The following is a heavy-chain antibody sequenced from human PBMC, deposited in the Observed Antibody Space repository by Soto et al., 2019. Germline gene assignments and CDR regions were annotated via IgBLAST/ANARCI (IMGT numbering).Heavy chain of an antibody. CDR3: SGGVGDAF. CDR2: INQDGSEK. Sequence: EVHLVESGGGLVQTGGSLRLSCAIFESTVSRDWMNWVRQAPGKGLEWVAHINQDGSEKYNVESVKGRFTISRDNAKKSLHLQMNSLRPANTAMYYCSGGVGDAFWGQGTLVTVSS. J-gene: IGHJ4*02. CDR1: ESTVSRDW. D-gene: IGHD1-26*01. V-gene: IGHV3-7*04.